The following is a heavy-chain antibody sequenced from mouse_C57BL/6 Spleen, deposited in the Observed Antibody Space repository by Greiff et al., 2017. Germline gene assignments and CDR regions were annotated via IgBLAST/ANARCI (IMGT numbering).Heavy chain of an antibody. CDR2: IGPGSGST. CDR1: GYTFTDYY. CDR3: AKYDYDPYWYFDV. Sequence: VQLQQSGAELVKPGASVKISCKASGYTFTDYYINWVKQRPGQGLEWIGKIGPGSGSTYYNEKFKGKATLTADKSSSTAYMQLSSLTSEDSAVYFCAKYDYDPYWYFDVWGTGTTVTVSS. D-gene: IGHD2-4*01. J-gene: IGHJ1*03. V-gene: IGHV1-77*01.